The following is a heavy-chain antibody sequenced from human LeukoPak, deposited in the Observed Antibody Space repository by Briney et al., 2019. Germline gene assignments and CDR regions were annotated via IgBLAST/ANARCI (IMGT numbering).Heavy chain of an antibody. CDR1: GFTFSSYA. V-gene: IGHV3-23*01. CDR3: AKGLNYCSSTSCYTGLGY. J-gene: IGHJ4*02. Sequence: GGSLRLSCAASGFTFSSYAMSWVRQAPGKGLEWVSAISGSGGSTYYADSVKGRFTISRDNSKNTLYLQMNSLRAEDTAVYYCAKGLNYCSSTSCYTGLGYWGQGTLVTVSS. CDR2: ISGSGGST. D-gene: IGHD2-2*01.